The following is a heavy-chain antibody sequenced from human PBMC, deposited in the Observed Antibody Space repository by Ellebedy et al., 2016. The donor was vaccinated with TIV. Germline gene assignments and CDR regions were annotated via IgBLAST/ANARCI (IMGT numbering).Heavy chain of an antibody. CDR3: ARDGWGGSYSQADY. V-gene: IGHV3-7*01. Sequence: GESLKISXAASGFTFSSYWMSWVRQAPGKGLEWVANIKQDGSEKYYVDSVKGRFTISRDNAKNSLYLQMNSLRAEDTAVYYCARDGWGGSYSQADYWGQGTLVTVSS. CDR1: GFTFSSYW. D-gene: IGHD1-26*01. J-gene: IGHJ4*02. CDR2: IKQDGSEK.